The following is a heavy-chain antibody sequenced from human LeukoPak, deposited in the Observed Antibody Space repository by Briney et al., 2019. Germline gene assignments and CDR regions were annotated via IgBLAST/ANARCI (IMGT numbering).Heavy chain of an antibody. V-gene: IGHV4-34*01. CDR3: ASGRSGRKFDY. D-gene: IGHD6-19*01. CDR1: GGSFSGYY. J-gene: IGHJ4*02. Sequence: SETLSLTCAVYGGSFSGYYWSWIRQPPGKGLEWIGEINHSGSTNYNPSLKSRVTISVDTSKNQFSLKLSSVTAADTAVYYCASGRSGRKFDYWGQGTLVTVSS. CDR2: INHSGST.